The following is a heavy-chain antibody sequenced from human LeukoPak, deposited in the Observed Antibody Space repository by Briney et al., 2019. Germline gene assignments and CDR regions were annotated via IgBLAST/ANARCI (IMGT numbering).Heavy chain of an antibody. V-gene: IGHV1-18*01. D-gene: IGHD2-21*01. CDR3: ARDIMVETTIVGLIDY. J-gene: IGHJ4*02. CDR1: GYTFTSYG. Sequence: ASVKVSCKASGYTFTSYGISWVRQAPGQGLEWMGWISAYNGNTNYAQKLQGRVTMTTDTSTSTAYMELRSLRSDDTAVYYCARDIMVETTIVGLIDYWGQGTLVTVSS. CDR2: ISAYNGNT.